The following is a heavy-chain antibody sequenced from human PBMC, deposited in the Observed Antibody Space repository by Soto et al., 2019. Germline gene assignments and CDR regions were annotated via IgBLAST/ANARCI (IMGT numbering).Heavy chain of an antibody. CDR2: INHSGST. Sequence: SEMLSLTCAVYGGCISGYYWSWIRQPPGKGLEWIGEINHSGSTNYNPSLKSRVTISVDTSKNQFSLKLSSVTAADTAVYYCARVQYSSGQHQGFDPRGQGTLLTVSS. J-gene: IGHJ5*02. V-gene: IGHV4-34*01. CDR1: GGCISGYY. CDR3: ARVQYSSGQHQGFDP. D-gene: IGHD6-19*01.